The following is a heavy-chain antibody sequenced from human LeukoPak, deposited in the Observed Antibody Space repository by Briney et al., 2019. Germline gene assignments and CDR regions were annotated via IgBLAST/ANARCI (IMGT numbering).Heavy chain of an antibody. CDR2: ISGSGGSI. V-gene: IGHV3-23*01. Sequence: GGSLRLSCAASGFTFSGYAMSWVRQAPGKGLEWVSAISGSGGSIYYADSVKGRFTISRDNSKNTLYLQMNSLRAEDTAVYYCAKEPYSGYDYGSDWFDPWGQGTLVTVSS. J-gene: IGHJ5*02. CDR1: GFTFSGYA. D-gene: IGHD5-12*01. CDR3: AKEPYSGYDYGSDWFDP.